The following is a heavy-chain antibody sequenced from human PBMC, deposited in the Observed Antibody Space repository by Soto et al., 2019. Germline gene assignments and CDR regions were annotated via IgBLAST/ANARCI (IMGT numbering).Heavy chain of an antibody. D-gene: IGHD3-22*01. Sequence: ASVKVSCKASGYTFTGYYMHWVRQAPGQGLEWMGWINPNSGGTNYAQKFQGWVTMTRDTSISTAYMELSRLRSDDTAVYYCAREGRDYYDSSGYYAYFDYWGQGTLVTVSS. J-gene: IGHJ4*02. CDR2: INPNSGGT. V-gene: IGHV1-2*04. CDR3: AREGRDYYDSSGYYAYFDY. CDR1: GYTFTGYY.